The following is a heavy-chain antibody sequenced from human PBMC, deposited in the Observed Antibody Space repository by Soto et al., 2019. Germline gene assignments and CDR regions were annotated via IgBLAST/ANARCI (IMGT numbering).Heavy chain of an antibody. CDR3: AKSGHLCSSRGWFPFSSPYYMDV. Sequence: EVQLLESGGGLVQPGGSLRLSCAASGFTFSSYAMSWVRQAPGKGLEWVSAISGSGGSTYYADSVKGQFTISRDNSKNTLYLQMNSLRAEDTAVYYCAKSGHLCSSRGWFPFSSPYYMDVWGKGTTVTVSS. V-gene: IGHV3-23*01. CDR1: GFTFSSYA. J-gene: IGHJ6*03. D-gene: IGHD6-19*01. CDR2: ISGSGGST.